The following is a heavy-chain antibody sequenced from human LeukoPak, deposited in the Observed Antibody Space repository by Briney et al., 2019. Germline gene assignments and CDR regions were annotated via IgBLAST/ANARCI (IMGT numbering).Heavy chain of an antibody. CDR3: ARAPYGSGSCFDY. CDR2: ISSGSGTI. V-gene: IGHV3-48*01. D-gene: IGHD3-10*01. CDR1: GFTFSIYN. J-gene: IGHJ4*02. Sequence: GGSLRLSCAASGFTFSIYNMTWVRQAPGKGLEWVSYISSGSGTIYYADSVKGRFTISRDNAKNSLYLQMNSLRAEDTAVYYCARAPYGSGSCFDYWGQGTLVTVSS.